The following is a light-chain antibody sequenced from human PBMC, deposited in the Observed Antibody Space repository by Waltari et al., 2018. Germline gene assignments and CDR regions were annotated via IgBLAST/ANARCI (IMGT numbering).Light chain of an antibody. CDR2: DVT. J-gene: IGLJ2*01. V-gene: IGLV2-14*03. CDR1: GSSAGASES. Sequence: QSALTQPASVSGSPGPSITLSCSGLGSSAGASESVSWHQHPPDKAPQVIIYDVTHRPAGVSDRFSASKSANTASLTISRLQPEDEADYYCSSQTLDGLVLFGGGTRLTVL. CDR3: SSQTLDGLVL.